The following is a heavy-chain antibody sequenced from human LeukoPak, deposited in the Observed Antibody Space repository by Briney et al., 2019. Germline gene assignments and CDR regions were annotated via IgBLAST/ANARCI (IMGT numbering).Heavy chain of an antibody. V-gene: IGHV4-38-2*02. J-gene: IGHJ4*02. CDR2: IYYSGST. CDR3: ARHLRETRESERGYDY. CDR1: GYSISSGYY. D-gene: IGHD3-3*01. Sequence: PSETLSLTCTVSGYSISSGYYWGWIRQPPGKGLEWIGSIYYSGSTYYNPSLKSRVTISVDTSKNQFSLKLSSVTAADTAVYYCARHLRETRESERGYDYWGQGTLVTVSS.